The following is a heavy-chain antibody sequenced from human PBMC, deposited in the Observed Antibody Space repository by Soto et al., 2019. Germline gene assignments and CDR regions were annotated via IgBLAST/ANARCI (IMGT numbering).Heavy chain of an antibody. CDR3: AREENWLDN. Sequence: ASVKVSCKASGYTFSNYAMHWVRQAPGQGLEWMGWISVYNGNTNYAQKFQDRFTMTADTSTNTAYMELRSLSSDDTAVYYCAREENWLDNWGQGTLVTVSS. V-gene: IGHV1-18*01. CDR2: ISVYNGNT. CDR1: GYTFSNYA. J-gene: IGHJ5*02.